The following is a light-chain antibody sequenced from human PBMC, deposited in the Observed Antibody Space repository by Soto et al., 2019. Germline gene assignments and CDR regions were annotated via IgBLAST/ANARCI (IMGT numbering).Light chain of an antibody. CDR3: QKYDSATLT. CDR2: GAS. Sequence: VISQPPLSLSVTPGQPATLSCRASQSMGSNVAWYQQKPGQAPRPLIYGASTRAAGIPARFSVSGSGTDFTLTISRLKTEDFATYYCQKYDSATLTFCRGTKVDIK. V-gene: IGKV3-15*01. CDR1: QSMGSN. J-gene: IGKJ4*01.